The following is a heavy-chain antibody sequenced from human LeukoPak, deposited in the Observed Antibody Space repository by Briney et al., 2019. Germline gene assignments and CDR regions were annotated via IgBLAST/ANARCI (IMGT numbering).Heavy chain of an antibody. CDR2: ISHSGST. V-gene: IGHV4-34*01. CDR3: ARGDYGNWFDP. CDR1: GGSFSGYY. Sequence: SETLSLTCAVYGGSFSGYYWKWIRQPPGKGLEWIGEISHSGSTNYNPSLKSRVTISVDTSKNQFSLKLSSVTDADTAVYYCARGDYGNWFDPWGQGTLVTVSS. D-gene: IGHD4/OR15-4a*01. J-gene: IGHJ5*02.